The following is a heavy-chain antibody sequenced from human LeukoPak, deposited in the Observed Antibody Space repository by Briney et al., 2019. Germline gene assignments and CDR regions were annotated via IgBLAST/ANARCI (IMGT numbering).Heavy chain of an antibody. Sequence: GGSLRLSCAASGFTFSSYAMSWVRQAPGKGLEWVSAISGSGGSTYYADSVKGRFTISRDNSKNTLYLQMNSLRAEDTAVYYCAGHVAAAGPSWYGMDVWGQGTTVTVSS. J-gene: IGHJ6*02. CDR2: ISGSGGST. D-gene: IGHD6-13*01. CDR3: AGHVAAAGPSWYGMDV. V-gene: IGHV3-23*01. CDR1: GFTFSSYA.